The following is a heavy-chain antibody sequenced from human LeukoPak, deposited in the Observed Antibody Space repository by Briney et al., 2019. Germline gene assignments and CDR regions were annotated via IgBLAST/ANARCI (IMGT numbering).Heavy chain of an antibody. V-gene: IGHV4-59*01. CDR2: IYYSGST. J-gene: IGHJ4*02. D-gene: IGHD5-18*01. Sequence: PSETLSLTCTVSGGSISSYYWSWIRQPPGKGLEWIGYIYYSGSTNYNPSLKSRVTISVDTSKNQFSLKLSSVTAADTAVYYCARGGIQLWPFFDYWGQGTLVTVSS. CDR3: ARGGIQLWPFFDY. CDR1: GGSISSYY.